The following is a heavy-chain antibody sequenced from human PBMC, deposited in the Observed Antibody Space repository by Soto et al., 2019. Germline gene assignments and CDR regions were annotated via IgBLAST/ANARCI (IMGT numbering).Heavy chain of an antibody. CDR2: IKQDGSEK. J-gene: IGHJ6*02. CDR3: ARRPGRGYYYYGMDV. V-gene: IGHV3-7*05. Sequence: PGGSLRLSCAASGFTFSSYWMSWVRQAPGKGLEWVANIKQDGSEKYYVDSVKGRFTISRDNAKNSLYLQMNSLRAEDTAVYYCARRPGRGYYYYGMDVWGQGTTVTVSS. CDR1: GFTFSSYW.